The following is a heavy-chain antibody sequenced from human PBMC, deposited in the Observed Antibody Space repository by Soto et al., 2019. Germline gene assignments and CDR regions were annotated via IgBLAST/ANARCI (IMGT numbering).Heavy chain of an antibody. CDR3: ARGDYRGYYFDY. CDR2: ISSSSSYI. V-gene: IGHV3-21*01. CDR1: GFTFSSYS. D-gene: IGHD4-17*01. Sequence: EVQLVESGGGLVKPGGSLRLSCAASGFTFSSYSMNWVRQAPGKGLEWVSSISSSSSYIYYADSVKGRFTIPRDNAKNSLYLQMNSLRAEDTAVYYCARGDYRGYYFDYWGQGTLVTVSS. J-gene: IGHJ4*02.